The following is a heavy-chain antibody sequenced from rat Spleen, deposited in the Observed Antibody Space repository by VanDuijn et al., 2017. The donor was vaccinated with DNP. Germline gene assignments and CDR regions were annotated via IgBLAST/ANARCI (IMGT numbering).Heavy chain of an antibody. CDR3: TRQGYPNWFPY. Sequence: EVQLVESGGGLVKPGRSLKLSCAASEFTFSDYAMAWVRQAPKKGLEWVATISYDGTRTYYRDSVKGRFTIPRDSAKSTLYLQMDSLRSADTATYYCTRQGYPNWFPYWGQGALVTVSS. J-gene: IGHJ3*01. CDR1: EFTFSDYA. CDR2: ISYDGTRT. V-gene: IGHV5-17*01. D-gene: IGHD4-3*01.